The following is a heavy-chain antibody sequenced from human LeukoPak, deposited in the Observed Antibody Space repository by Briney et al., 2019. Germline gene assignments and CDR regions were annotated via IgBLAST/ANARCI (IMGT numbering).Heavy chain of an antibody. D-gene: IGHD2-2*01. CDR1: GGSISSYY. CDR3: ARAYGYRVPADYYYYMDV. CDR2: IYTSGST. V-gene: IGHV4-4*07. J-gene: IGHJ6*03. Sequence: KPSETLSLTCTVSGGSISSYYWSWIRQPAGKGLEWIGRIYTSGSTNYNPSLKSRVTMSVDTSKNQFSLKLSSVTAADTAVYYCARAYGYRVPADYYYYMDVWGKGTTVTVSS.